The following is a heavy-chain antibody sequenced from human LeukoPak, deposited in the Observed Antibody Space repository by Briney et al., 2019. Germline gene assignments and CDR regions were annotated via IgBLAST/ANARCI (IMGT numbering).Heavy chain of an antibody. Sequence: SETLSLTCAVYGGSFSGYYWSWIRQPPGKGLEWIGEINHGGSTNYNPSLKSRVTMSIDTSKNQFSLKLSSVTAADTAVYYCARQLVVTAMSRDAFDIWGQGTMVTVSS. V-gene: IGHV4-34*01. CDR3: ARQLVVTAMSRDAFDI. CDR2: INHGGST. J-gene: IGHJ3*02. D-gene: IGHD2-21*02. CDR1: GGSFSGYY.